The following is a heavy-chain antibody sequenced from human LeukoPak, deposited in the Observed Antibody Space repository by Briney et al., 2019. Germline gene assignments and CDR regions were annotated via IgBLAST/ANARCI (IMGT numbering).Heavy chain of an antibody. CDR2: ISGSGGST. CDR1: GFTFSSYA. D-gene: IGHD6-25*01. V-gene: IGHV3-23*01. J-gene: IGHJ6*03. CDR3: VAAGNYYYYMDV. Sequence: KPGGSLRLSCAASGFTFSSYAMSWVRQAPGKGLEWVSAISGSGGSTYYADSVKGRFTISRDNSKNTLYLQMNSLRAEDTAVYYCVAAGNYYYYMDVWGTGTTVTVSS.